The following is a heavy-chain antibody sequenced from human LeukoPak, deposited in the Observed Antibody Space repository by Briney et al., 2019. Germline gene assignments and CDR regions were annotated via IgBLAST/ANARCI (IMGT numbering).Heavy chain of an antibody. J-gene: IGHJ4*02. D-gene: IGHD1-1*01. CDR1: GFTFTTYS. CDR3: AKDRAGTPWAD. V-gene: IGHV3-23*01. Sequence: GGSLRLSSAASGFTFTTYSMTWVRQAPGTGREWVSSINPGGVRRNYADSVRDRFTISRDNSENTGSLKMNSLRTDDTAMYYCAKDRAGTPWADWGQGTLVTVSS. CDR2: INPGGVRR.